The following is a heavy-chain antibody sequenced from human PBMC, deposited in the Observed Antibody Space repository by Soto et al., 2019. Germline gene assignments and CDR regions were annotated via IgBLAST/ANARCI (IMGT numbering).Heavy chain of an antibody. CDR1: GFTFSSFA. Sequence: EVQLLESGGGLVQPGGSLGLSCAASGFTFSSFAMSWVRPAPGKGREWVSATSGSGGTTYYADSVKGRFTISRANSKNTLYLHMNSLRAEDAAIYYCANFFVATGGSGGWRCSLASWGQGALVTVSS. J-gene: IGHJ5*02. D-gene: IGHD2-15*01. V-gene: IGHV3-23*01. CDR2: TSGSGGTT. CDR3: ANFFVATGGSGGWRCSLAS.